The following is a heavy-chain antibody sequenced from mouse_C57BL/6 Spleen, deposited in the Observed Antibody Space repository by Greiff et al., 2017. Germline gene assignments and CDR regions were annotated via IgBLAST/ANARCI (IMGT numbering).Heavy chain of an antibody. CDR2: IDPENGDT. CDR3: TTISYERFAY. D-gene: IGHD2-3*01. Sequence: EVKLQESGAELVRPGASVKLSCTASGFNIKDDYMHWVKQRPEQGLEWIGWIDPENGDTEYASKFQGKAPITADTSSNTAYLQLSSLTSEDTAVYYCTTISYERFAYWGQGTLVTVSA. CDR1: GFNIKDDY. V-gene: IGHV14-4*01. J-gene: IGHJ3*01.